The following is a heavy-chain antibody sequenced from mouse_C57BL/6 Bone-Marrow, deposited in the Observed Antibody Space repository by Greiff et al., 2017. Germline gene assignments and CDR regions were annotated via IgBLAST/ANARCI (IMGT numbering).Heavy chain of an antibody. D-gene: IGHD2-4*01. CDR3: ARESYDSLFAY. J-gene: IGHJ3*01. CDR2: IHPNSGST. CDR1: GYTFTSYW. V-gene: IGHV1-64*01. Sequence: QVQLQQPGAELVKPGASVKLSCKASGYTFTSYWMHWVKQRPGQGLEWIGMIHPNSGSTNYNEKFKGKATLTVDKSSSTAYMQLSSLTSEDSAVYYCARESYDSLFAYWGQGTLVTVSA.